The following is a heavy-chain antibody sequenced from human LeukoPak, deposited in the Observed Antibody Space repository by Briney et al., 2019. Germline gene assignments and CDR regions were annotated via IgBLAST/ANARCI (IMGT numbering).Heavy chain of an antibody. CDR2: ISGNGGYT. CDR1: GFTFSNYD. CDR3: AKFFTGEYVRAFDV. Sequence: GGSLRLSCAASGFTFSNYDMTWVRQAPGKGLEWVSAISGNGGYTYYADSIKGRFTISRDNSKNTLYLQMNSLRAEDTAVYYCAKFFTGEYVRAFDVWGQGTMVTVSS. V-gene: IGHV3-23*01. J-gene: IGHJ3*01. D-gene: IGHD3-10*02.